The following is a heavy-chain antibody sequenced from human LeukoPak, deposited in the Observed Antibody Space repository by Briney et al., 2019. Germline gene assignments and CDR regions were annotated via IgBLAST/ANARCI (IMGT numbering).Heavy chain of an antibody. D-gene: IGHD2-15*01. CDR2: ISSSSSTI. V-gene: IGHV3-48*01. CDR3: AREVAANWFDP. Sequence: GGSLRLSCAASGFTFSSYSMNWVRQAPGKGLEWVSYISSSSSTIYYADSVKGRFTISRDKAKNSLYLQMNSLRAEDTAVYYCAREVAANWFDPWGQGTLVTVSS. CDR1: GFTFSSYS. J-gene: IGHJ5*02.